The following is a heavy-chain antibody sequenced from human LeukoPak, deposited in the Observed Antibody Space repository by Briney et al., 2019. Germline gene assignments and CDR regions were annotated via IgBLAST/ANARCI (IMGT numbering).Heavy chain of an antibody. J-gene: IGHJ2*01. CDR3: ARDYGYSGYDNWYFDL. CDR2: INQDGSEK. D-gene: IGHD5-12*01. CDR1: GFTFTTYW. V-gene: IGHV3-7*01. Sequence: GGSLRLSCAASGFTFTTYWMSWVRQAPGKGLEWVANINQDGSEKYFVDSVKGRFTISRDNAKNALYLQMNSLRAEDTAVYYCARDYGYSGYDNWYFDLWGRGTLVTVSS.